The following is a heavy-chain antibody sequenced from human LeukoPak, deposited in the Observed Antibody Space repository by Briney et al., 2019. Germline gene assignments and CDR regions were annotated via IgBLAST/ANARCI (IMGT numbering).Heavy chain of an antibody. CDR2: ISTSGGST. CDR1: GFTFTNFA. CDR3: ANFVDSRGQDY. J-gene: IGHJ4*02. D-gene: IGHD3-22*01. Sequence: SGGSLRLSCAAAGFTFTNFALNWVRQAPGKGLEWVAAISTSGGSTYYAASVQCRFTISRDNSKNTLFLQMNRLRGEDTAVYYCANFVDSRGQDYWGQGTVVTVSS. V-gene: IGHV3-23*01.